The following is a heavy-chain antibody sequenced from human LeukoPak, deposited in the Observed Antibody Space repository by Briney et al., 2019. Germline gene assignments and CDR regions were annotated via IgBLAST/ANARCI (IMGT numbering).Heavy chain of an antibody. J-gene: IGHJ4*02. CDR1: GFTFSNYV. Sequence: GGSLRLSCAASGFTFSNYVMAWVRQAPGKAPEWVSAIGASGGDTYYADSVKGRFTISRDNSKNTLYLQMNSLRVEDTAVYYCAKLESSATYFWGQGTLVTVSS. D-gene: IGHD6-19*01. CDR2: IGASGGDT. CDR3: AKLESSATYF. V-gene: IGHV3-23*01.